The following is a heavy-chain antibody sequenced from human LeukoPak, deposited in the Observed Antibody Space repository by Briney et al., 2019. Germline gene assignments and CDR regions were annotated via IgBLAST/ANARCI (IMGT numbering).Heavy chain of an antibody. Sequence: GASVKVSCKASGGTFSSYAISWVRQAPGQGLEWMGGIIPIFGTANYAQKFQGRVTITADESTSTAYMELSSLRSVDTAVYYCAREVPPFYDYVWGSYRYYFDYWGQGTLVTVSS. CDR1: GGTFSSYA. J-gene: IGHJ4*02. CDR3: AREVPPFYDYVWGSYRYYFDY. D-gene: IGHD3-16*02. V-gene: IGHV1-69*13. CDR2: IIPIFGTA.